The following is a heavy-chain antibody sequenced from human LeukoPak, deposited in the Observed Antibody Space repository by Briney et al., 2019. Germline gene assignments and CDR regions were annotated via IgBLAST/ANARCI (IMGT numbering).Heavy chain of an antibody. Sequence: PSETLSLTCTLSGGSISSGGYYWSWIRQHPGKGLEWIGYIYYSGSTYYNPSLKSRVTISVDTSKNQFSLKLSSVTAADTAVYYCARDHWGRLDAFDIWGQGTMVTVSS. D-gene: IGHD7-27*01. J-gene: IGHJ3*02. CDR2: IYYSGST. CDR1: GGSISSGGYY. V-gene: IGHV4-31*03. CDR3: ARDHWGRLDAFDI.